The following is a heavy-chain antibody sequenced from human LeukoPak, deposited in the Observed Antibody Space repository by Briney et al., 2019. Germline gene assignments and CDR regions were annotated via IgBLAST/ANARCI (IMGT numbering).Heavy chain of an antibody. CDR2: ISGSGGST. D-gene: IGHD3-10*01. J-gene: IGHJ4*02. CDR1: GFTFSSYA. V-gene: IGHV3-23*01. CDR3: AKDYREALLWFGELLYGFDY. Sequence: GSLRLSCAASGFTFSSYAMSWVRQAPGKGLEWVSAISGSGGSTYYADSVKGRFTISRDNSKNTLYLQMNSLRAEDTAVYYCAKDYREALLWFGELLYGFDYWGQGTLVTVSS.